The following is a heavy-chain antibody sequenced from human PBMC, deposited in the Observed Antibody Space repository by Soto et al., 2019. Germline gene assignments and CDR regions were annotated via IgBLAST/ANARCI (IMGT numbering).Heavy chain of an antibody. CDR2: INHSGST. CDR3: ARGRGMYSGSYYFDY. J-gene: IGHJ4*02. Sequence: PSETLSLTCAVYGGSFSGYYWSWIRQPPGKGLEWIGEINHSGSTNYNPSLKSRVTVSEDTSKNQFSLKLNSVTAADTAVYYCARGRGMYSGSYYFDYWGQGTLVTVSS. CDR1: GGSFSGYY. D-gene: IGHD1-26*01. V-gene: IGHV4-34*01.